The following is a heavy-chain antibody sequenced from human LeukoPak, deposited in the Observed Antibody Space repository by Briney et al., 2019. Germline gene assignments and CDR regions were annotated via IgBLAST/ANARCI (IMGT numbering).Heavy chain of an antibody. CDR3: ASSIVGATTDSDY. J-gene: IGHJ4*02. V-gene: IGHV3-21*01. CDR2: ISSSSSYI. D-gene: IGHD1-26*01. Sequence: GGSLRLSCAASGFTFSSYSMNWVRQAPGKGLEWVSFISSSSSYIYYADSVKGRFTISRDNAKNSLYLQMNSLRAEDTAVYYCASSIVGATTDSDYWGQRTLVTVSS. CDR1: GFTFSSYS.